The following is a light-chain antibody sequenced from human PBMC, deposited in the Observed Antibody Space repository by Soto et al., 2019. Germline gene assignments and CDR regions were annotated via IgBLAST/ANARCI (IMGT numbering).Light chain of an antibody. CDR2: EVS. CDR3: SAYAGTDNFV. CDR1: SSDVGGYNY. V-gene: IGLV2-8*01. Sequence: QSVLTQAPSAXGSPGQAVTISCTGTSSDVGGYNYVSWYQHHPGKAPKLMIYEVSNLPSGVPDRFSCSKYGNTACLTGSGLQAEDEADYYCSAYAGTDNFVSRTGTKVP. J-gene: IGLJ1*01.